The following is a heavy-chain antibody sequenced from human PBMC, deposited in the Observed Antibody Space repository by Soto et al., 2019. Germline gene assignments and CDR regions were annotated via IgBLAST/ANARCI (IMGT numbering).Heavy chain of an antibody. J-gene: IGHJ6*02. CDR2: IIPIFGTA. D-gene: IGHD3-9*01. CDR3: ARVGRYFDWLSPNYGMDV. CDR1: GGTFSSYA. V-gene: IGHV1-69*12. Sequence: QVQLVQSGAEVKKPGSSVKVSCKASGGTFSSYAISWVRQAPGQGLEWMGGIIPIFGTANYAQKFKGRVTITADESTSTAYMELSSLRSEDTAVYYCARVGRYFDWLSPNYGMDVWGQGTTVTVSS.